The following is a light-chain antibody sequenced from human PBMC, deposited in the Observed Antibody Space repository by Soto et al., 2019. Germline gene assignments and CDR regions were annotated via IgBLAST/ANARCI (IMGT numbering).Light chain of an antibody. J-gene: IGLJ1*01. CDR1: SSNIGAEND. CDR3: QSYDSSLTTFV. Sequence: QSVLTQPPSVSGAPGQRVAISCTGSSSNIGAENDVHWYQQLPGTAPKRLIYGDNNRPSGVPDRFSGSKSGTSASLAITGLQPEDEADYYCQSYDSSLTTFVFGTGTKLTVL. CDR2: GDN. V-gene: IGLV1-40*01.